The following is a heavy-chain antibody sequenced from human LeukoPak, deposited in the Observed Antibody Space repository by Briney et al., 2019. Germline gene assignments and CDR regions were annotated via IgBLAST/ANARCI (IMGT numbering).Heavy chain of an antibody. CDR2: IYYSGST. V-gene: IGHV4-59*01. CDR1: GGSISSCY. J-gene: IGHJ6*02. D-gene: IGHD3-10*01. Sequence: PSETLSLTCTVSGGSISSCYWSWIRQPPGKGLEWIGYIYYSGSTNYNPSLKSRVTISVDTSKNQFSLKLSSVTAADTAVYYCARVLWFGEPDYYYYGMDVWGQGTAVTVSS. CDR3: ARVLWFGEPDYYYYGMDV.